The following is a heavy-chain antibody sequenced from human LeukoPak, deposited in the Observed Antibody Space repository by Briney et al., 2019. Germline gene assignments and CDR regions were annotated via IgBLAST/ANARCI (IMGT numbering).Heavy chain of an antibody. V-gene: IGHV3-30*18. CDR2: ISHDGTVQ. D-gene: IGHD6-6*01. Sequence: GGSLRLSCAASGFTFSSYGMQWVRQAPGKGLEWVAVISHDGTVQYYADSVRGRFTISRDNSKNTLSLQMNSLRTEDTALYYCAKEGAAKTAARLDCWGQGTLVTVSS. CDR3: AKEGAAKTAARLDC. J-gene: IGHJ4*02. CDR1: GFTFSSYG.